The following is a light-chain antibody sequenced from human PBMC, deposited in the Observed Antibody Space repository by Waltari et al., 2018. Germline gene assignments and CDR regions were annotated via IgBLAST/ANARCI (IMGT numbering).Light chain of an antibody. CDR2: DAS. Sequence: EIVLTQSPATLSLSPGERATLSCRASQSVSSYLAWYQQKPGQAPRLLIYDASNRATGIPARFSGSGSGTDFTLTISSLEPEDFAVYYCQRRSNWPSGGLTFGGGTKVEIK. CDR1: QSVSSY. V-gene: IGKV3-11*01. J-gene: IGKJ4*01. CDR3: QRRSNWPSGGLT.